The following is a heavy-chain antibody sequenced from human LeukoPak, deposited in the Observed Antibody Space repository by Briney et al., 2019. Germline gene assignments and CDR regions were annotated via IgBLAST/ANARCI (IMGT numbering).Heavy chain of an antibody. CDR2: IYPGDSDT. V-gene: IGHV5-51*01. CDR3: ATPTYSSSWYVGAFDI. J-gene: IGHJ3*02. CDR1: GYSFTSYW. D-gene: IGHD6-13*01. Sequence: PGESLKISCKGSGYSFTSYWIGWVRQMPGKGLEWMGIIYPGDSDTRYSPSFQGQVTISADKSISTVYLQWSSLKASDTAMYYCATPTYSSSWYVGAFDIWGQGTMVTVSS.